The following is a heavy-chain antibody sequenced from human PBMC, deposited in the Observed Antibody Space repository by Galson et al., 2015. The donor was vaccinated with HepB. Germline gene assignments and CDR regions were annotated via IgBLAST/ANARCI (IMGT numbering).Heavy chain of an antibody. Sequence: SVKVSCKASGYTFTSYGISWVRQAPGQGLEWMGRISAYNGSTNYAQKLQGRVTMTTDTSTSTAYMELRSLRSDDTAVYYCARDQGNPTVTTFPLYYYGMDVWGQGTTVTVSS. D-gene: IGHD4-17*01. V-gene: IGHV1-18*01. J-gene: IGHJ6*02. CDR2: ISAYNGST. CDR1: GYTFTSYG. CDR3: ARDQGNPTVTTFPLYYYGMDV.